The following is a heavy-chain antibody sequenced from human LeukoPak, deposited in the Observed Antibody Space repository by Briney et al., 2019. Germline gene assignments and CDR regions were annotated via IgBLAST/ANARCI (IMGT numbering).Heavy chain of an antibody. CDR1: GGSFSGYY. D-gene: IGHD3-10*01. CDR2: INHSGST. V-gene: IGHV4-34*01. Sequence: EPSETLSLTCAVYGGSFSGYYWSWIRQPPGKGLEWIGEINHSGSTNYNPSLKSRVTISVDTSKNQFSLKLSSVTAADTAVYYCARDRITTSGWFDPWGQGTLVTVSS. CDR3: ARDRITTSGWFDP. J-gene: IGHJ5*02.